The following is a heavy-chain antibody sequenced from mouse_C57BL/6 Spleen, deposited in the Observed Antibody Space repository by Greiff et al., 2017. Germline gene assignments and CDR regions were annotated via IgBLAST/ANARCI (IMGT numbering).Heavy chain of an antibody. CDR3: ARNYDYPYWYFDV. Sequence: DVKLVESEGGLVQPGSSMKLSCTASGFTFSDYYMAWVRQVPEKGLEWVANINYDGSSTYYLDSLKSRFIISRDNAKNILYLQMSSLKSEDTATYYCARNYDYPYWYFDVWGTGTTVTVSS. CDR2: INYDGSST. J-gene: IGHJ1*03. V-gene: IGHV5-16*01. D-gene: IGHD2-4*01. CDR1: GFTFSDYY.